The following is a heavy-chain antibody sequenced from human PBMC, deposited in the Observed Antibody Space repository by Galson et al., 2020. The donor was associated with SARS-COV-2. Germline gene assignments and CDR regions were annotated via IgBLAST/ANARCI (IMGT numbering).Heavy chain of an antibody. CDR1: GDSVSSNSAA. Sequence: SQTLSLTCAISGDSVSSNSAAWNWIRQSPSRGLEWLGRTYYRSKWYNDYAVSVKSRITINPDTSKNQFSLQLNSVTPEDTAVYYCARDGQPVWYSSGWYYFDYWGQGTLVTVSS. CDR2: TYYRSKWYN. J-gene: IGHJ4*02. D-gene: IGHD6-19*01. CDR3: ARDGQPVWYSSGWYYFDY. V-gene: IGHV6-1*01.